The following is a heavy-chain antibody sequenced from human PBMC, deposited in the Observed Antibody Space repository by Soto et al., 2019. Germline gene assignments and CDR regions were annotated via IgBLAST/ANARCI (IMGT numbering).Heavy chain of an antibody. CDR2: IKKDGSEK. D-gene: IGHD6-25*01. Sequence: EVQLVESGGGVVQPGGSLRLSCAASGFAFSAYYMTWVRQAPGKGLEWVDNIKKDGSEKYYAGFVNGRFIISKDDAKTLLLVQMLSISVEATAVYYSARKKRANGYFDYWCQGTPVTVSA. CDR1: GFAFSAYY. CDR3: ARKKRANGYFDY. J-gene: IGHJ4*02. V-gene: IGHV3-7*01.